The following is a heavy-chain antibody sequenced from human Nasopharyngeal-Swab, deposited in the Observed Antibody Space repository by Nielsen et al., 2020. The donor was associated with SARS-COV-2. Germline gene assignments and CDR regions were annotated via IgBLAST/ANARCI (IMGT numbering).Heavy chain of an antibody. CDR2: IKQDGSEK. CDR3: ARGPTLPDY. CDR1: GFTFSSYW. Sequence: GESLKISCAASGFTFSSYWMSWVRQAPGKGLEWVANIKQDGSEKYYVDSVKGRFTISRDNAKNSLYLQMNSLRAEDTAVYYCARGPTLPDYWGQGTLVTVSS. V-gene: IGHV3-7*01. J-gene: IGHJ4*02.